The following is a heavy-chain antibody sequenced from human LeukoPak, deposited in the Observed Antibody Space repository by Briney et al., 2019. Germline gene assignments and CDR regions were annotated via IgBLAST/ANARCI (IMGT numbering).Heavy chain of an antibody. CDR1: GGSISSGGYY. V-gene: IGHV4-31*03. J-gene: IGHJ6*02. CDR2: IYYSGST. D-gene: IGHD2-21*01. Sequence: SETLSLTCTVSGGSISSGGYYWSWIRQHPGKGLEWIGYIYYSGSTYYNPSLKSRVTISVDTSKNQFSLKLSSVTAADTAVYYCARTTIAGSNGMDVWGQGATVTVSS. CDR3: ARTTIAGSNGMDV.